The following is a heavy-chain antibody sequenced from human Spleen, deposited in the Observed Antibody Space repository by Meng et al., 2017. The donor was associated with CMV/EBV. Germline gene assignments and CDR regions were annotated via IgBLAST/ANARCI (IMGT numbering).Heavy chain of an antibody. D-gene: IGHD2-8*02. Sequence: ASVKVSCKTAGYTFTSYYIHWVRQAPGQGLEWMARIIPSGGDTVYAQKFRGRIIVTSDTSTGTIYMEMSRLGSEDTAVYYCVRDNQYWSFDSWGQGTLVTVSS. V-gene: IGHV1-46*01. J-gene: IGHJ4*02. CDR3: VRDNQYWSFDS. CDR2: IIPSGGDT. CDR1: GYTFTSYY.